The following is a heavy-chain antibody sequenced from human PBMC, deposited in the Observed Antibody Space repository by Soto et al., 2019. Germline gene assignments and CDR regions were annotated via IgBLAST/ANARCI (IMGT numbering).Heavy chain of an antibody. D-gene: IGHD6-6*01. CDR1: GFTFSNAW. Sequence: GGSLRLSCAASGFTFSNAWMNWVRQAPGKGLEWVGRIKSKTDGGTTDYAAPVKGRFTISRDDSKNTLYLQMSSLRAEDTAVYYCARIQLGYDAFDIWGQGTMVTVAS. CDR2: IKSKTDGGTT. CDR3: ARIQLGYDAFDI. V-gene: IGHV3-15*07. J-gene: IGHJ3*02.